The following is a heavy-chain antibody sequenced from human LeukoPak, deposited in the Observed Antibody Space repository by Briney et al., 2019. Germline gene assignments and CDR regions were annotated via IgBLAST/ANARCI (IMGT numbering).Heavy chain of an antibody. V-gene: IGHV3-21*01. CDR1: GFTFSSYS. J-gene: IGHJ6*03. D-gene: IGHD2-15*01. CDR3: ARDYLAPIVVVVMYYYMDV. Sequence: PGGSLRLSCAASGFTFSSYSMNWVRQAPGKGLEWVSSISSSSSYIYYADSVKGRFTISRDNAKNSLYLQMNSLRAEDTAVYYCARDYLAPIVVVVMYYYMDVWGKGTTVTVSS. CDR2: ISSSSSYI.